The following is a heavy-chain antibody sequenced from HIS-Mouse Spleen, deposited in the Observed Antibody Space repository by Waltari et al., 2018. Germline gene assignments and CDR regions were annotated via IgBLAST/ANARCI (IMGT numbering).Heavy chain of an antibody. CDR3: ARSPYYDFWSGYSDNWFDP. CDR1: GGSISSGGYY. V-gene: IGHV4-31*03. Sequence: QVQLQESGPGLVKPSQTLSLTCTVSGGSISSGGYYWSWIRQHPGKGLAWIGYIYYSGGTYYNPYLKIRVTISVDTSKNQFSLKLSSVTAADTAVYYCARSPYYDFWSGYSDNWFDPWGQGTLVTVSS. J-gene: IGHJ5*02. D-gene: IGHD3-3*01. CDR2: IYYSGGT.